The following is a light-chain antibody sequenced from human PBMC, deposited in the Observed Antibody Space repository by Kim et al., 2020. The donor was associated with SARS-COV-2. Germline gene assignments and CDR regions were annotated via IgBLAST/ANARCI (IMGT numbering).Light chain of an antibody. V-gene: IGLV3-25*03. J-gene: IGLJ2*01. CDR1: ALPKQY. CDR2: KDT. Sequence: YELTQPPSVSVAPGQTARITCSGDALPKQYAYWYQQKSGQAPVLVIYKDTERPSGIPERFYASSTGTTVTLTISGVRAEDEADYYCQSADSSDTYVVFGGGTQLTVL. CDR3: QSADSSDTYVV.